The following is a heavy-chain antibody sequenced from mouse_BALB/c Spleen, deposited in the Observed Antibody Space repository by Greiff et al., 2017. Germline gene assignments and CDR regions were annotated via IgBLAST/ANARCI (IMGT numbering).Heavy chain of an antibody. CDR3: ARYPYYGNYLYAMDY. D-gene: IGHD2-10*01. Sequence: EVKLMESGGGLVQPGGSRKLSCAASGFTFSSFGMHWVRQAPEKGLEWVAYISSGSSTIYYADTVKGRFTISRDNPKNTLFLQMTSLRSEDTAMYYCARYPYYGNYLYAMDYWGQGTSVTVSS. CDR2: ISSGSSTI. CDR1: GFTFSSFG. J-gene: IGHJ4*01. V-gene: IGHV5-17*02.